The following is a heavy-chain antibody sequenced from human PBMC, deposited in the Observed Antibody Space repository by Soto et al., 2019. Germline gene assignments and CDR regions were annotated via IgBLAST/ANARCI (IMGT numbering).Heavy chain of an antibody. Sequence: ASVKVSCKASGYTFNCYFMHWVRHAPGQGLEWMGWINPNSGGTRYAQSSQGWVTMTRDTSISTAYLELSRLRSDDTAMYYCARGGLEWDSTGGTLFDYWGQGTLVTVSS. J-gene: IGHJ4*02. CDR2: INPNSGGT. CDR1: GYTFNCYF. CDR3: ARGGLEWDSTGGTLFDY. V-gene: IGHV1-2*04. D-gene: IGHD6-25*01.